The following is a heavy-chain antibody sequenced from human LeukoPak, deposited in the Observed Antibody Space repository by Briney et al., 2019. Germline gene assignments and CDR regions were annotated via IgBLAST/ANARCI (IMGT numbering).Heavy chain of an antibody. CDR1: GGSISSYC. CDR2: ISTSGST. CDR3: ARGYYYGSGSYDFDI. V-gene: IGHV4-4*07. Sequence: PSETLSLTCTVSGGSISSYCWSWIRQPAGKGLEWIGRISTSGSTNYNPSLKSRVTVSEDTSKNQSSLKLSSVTAADTAVYYCARGYYYGSGSYDFDIWGQGTMVTVSS. D-gene: IGHD3-10*01. J-gene: IGHJ3*02.